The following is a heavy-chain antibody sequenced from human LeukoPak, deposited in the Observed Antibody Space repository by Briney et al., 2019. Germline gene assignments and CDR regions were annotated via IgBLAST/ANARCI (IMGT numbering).Heavy chain of an antibody. CDR3: ASGKVGGYENYYYYMDV. Sequence: ASVKVSCKASGYTFTGYYMHWVRQAPGQGLGWMGWINPNSGGTNYAQKFQGRVTMTRDTSICTAYMELSSLRSEDTAVYYCASGKVGGYENYYYYMDVWGKGTTVTVSS. J-gene: IGHJ6*03. D-gene: IGHD5-12*01. CDR1: GYTFTGYY. V-gene: IGHV1-2*02. CDR2: INPNSGGT.